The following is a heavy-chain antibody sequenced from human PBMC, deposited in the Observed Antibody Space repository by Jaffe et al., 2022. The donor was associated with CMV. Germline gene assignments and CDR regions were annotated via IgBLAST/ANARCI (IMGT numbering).Heavy chain of an antibody. CDR2: INHSGST. CDR3: ARNVARFLEWSYYFDY. V-gene: IGHV4-34*01. D-gene: IGHD3-3*01. CDR1: GGSFSGYY. J-gene: IGHJ4*02. Sequence: QVQLQQWGAGLLKPSETLSLTCAVYGGSFSGYYWSWIRQPPGKGLEWIGEINHSGSTNYNPSLKSRVTISVDTSKNQFSLKLSSVTAADTAVYYCARNVARFLEWSYYFDYWGQGTLVTVSS.